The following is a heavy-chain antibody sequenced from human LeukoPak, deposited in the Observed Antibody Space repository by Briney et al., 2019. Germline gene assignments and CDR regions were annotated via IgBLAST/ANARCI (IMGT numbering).Heavy chain of an antibody. D-gene: IGHD3-9*01. Sequence: AGGSLRLSCAASGFTFSSYEMNWVRQAPGKGLEWVSYISSSGSTIYYADSVKGRFPISRDNAKNSLYLQMNSLRAEDTAVYYCAREFGLRYFDWLLWGAFDIWGQGTMVTVSS. CDR3: AREFGLRYFDWLLWGAFDI. CDR1: GFTFSSYE. CDR2: ISSSGSTI. V-gene: IGHV3-48*03. J-gene: IGHJ3*02.